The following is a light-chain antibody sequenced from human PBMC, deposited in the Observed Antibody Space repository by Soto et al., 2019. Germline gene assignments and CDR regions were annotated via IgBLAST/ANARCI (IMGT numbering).Light chain of an antibody. V-gene: IGKV1-5*03. CDR3: QQYGSSWPWT. CDR1: QSISSW. J-gene: IGKJ1*01. CDR2: KAS. Sequence: DIQMTQSPSTLSASVGDRVTITCRASQSISSWLAWYQQKPGKAPKLLIYKASSLETGVPSRFSGSGSGTELTLIISSLQPDDFASYYCQQYGSSWPWTFGQGTKVEIK.